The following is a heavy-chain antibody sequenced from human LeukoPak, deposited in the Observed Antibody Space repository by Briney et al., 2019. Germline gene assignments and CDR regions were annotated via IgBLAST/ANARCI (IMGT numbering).Heavy chain of an antibody. CDR1: GGSISSYY. CDR2: IYYSGST. D-gene: IGHD6-13*01. J-gene: IGHJ4*02. Sequence: SETLSLTCTVSGGSISSYYWSWIRQPPGKGLEWIGYIYYSGSTSYNPSLKSRVTISVDTSKSQFSLKLSSVTAADTAVYYCARTRYSSSWYYFDYWGQGTLVTVSS. CDR3: ARTRYSSSWYYFDY. V-gene: IGHV4-59*01.